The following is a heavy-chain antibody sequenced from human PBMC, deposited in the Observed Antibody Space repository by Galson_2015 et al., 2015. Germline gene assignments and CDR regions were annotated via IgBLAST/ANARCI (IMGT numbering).Heavy chain of an antibody. V-gene: IGHV3-53*01. D-gene: IGHD3-16*01. J-gene: IGHJ4*02. Sequence: SLRLSCAASGLSVSNNYMSWVRQAPGKGLEWVSVLYSGGNTYYADSVKGRFTISRDNSKNTLYLQMNSLRAEDTAVYYCARGFVSRSFDYWGQGTLVTVSS. CDR1: GLSVSNNY. CDR3: ARGFVSRSFDY. CDR2: LYSGGNT.